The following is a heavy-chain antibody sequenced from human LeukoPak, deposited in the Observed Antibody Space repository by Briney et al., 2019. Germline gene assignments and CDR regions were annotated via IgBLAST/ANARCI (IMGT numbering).Heavy chain of an antibody. CDR3: AKGLTMVRGVTPWFDP. CDR2: IRYDGSNK. CDR1: GFTFSSYG. Sequence: GGSLRLSCAASGFTFSSYGMHWVRQAPGKGLEWVAFIRYDGSNKYYADSVKGRFTISRDNSKNTLYLQMNSLRAEGTAVYYCAKGLTMVRGVTPWFDPWGQGTLVTASS. V-gene: IGHV3-30*02. D-gene: IGHD3-10*01. J-gene: IGHJ5*02.